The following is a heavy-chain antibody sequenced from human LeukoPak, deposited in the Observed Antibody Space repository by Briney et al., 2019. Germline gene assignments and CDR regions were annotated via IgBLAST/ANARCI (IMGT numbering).Heavy chain of an antibody. CDR3: TRLDCNGGSCYDLGYGMDV. CDR2: IRSKANSYAT. D-gene: IGHD2-15*01. J-gene: IGHJ6*04. V-gene: IGHV3-73*01. Sequence: PGGSLKLSCAASGFTFSGSAMHWVRQASGKGLEWVGRIRSKANSYATAYAASVKGRFTISRDDSKNTAYLQMNSLKTEDTAVYYCTRLDCNGGSCYDLGYGMDVWGKGTTVTVSS. CDR1: GFTFSGSA.